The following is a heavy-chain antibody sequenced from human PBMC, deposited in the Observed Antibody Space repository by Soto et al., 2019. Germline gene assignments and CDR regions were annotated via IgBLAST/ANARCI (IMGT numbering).Heavy chain of an antibody. CDR1: GYTFTGYY. CDR3: ARDTPYYDFWSGYPSLLGSGYGMDV. Sequence: GASVKVSCKASGYTFTGYYMHWVRQAPGQGLEWMGWINPNSGGTNYAQKFQGWVTMTRDTSISTAYMELSRLRSDDTAVYYCARDTPYYDFWSGYPSLLGSGYGMDVWGQGTTVTVSS. CDR2: INPNSGGT. J-gene: IGHJ6*02. V-gene: IGHV1-2*04. D-gene: IGHD3-3*01.